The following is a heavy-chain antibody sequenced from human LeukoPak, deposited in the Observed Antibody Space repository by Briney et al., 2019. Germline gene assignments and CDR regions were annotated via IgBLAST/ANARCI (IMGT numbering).Heavy chain of an antibody. CDR2: IKQDGSEK. J-gene: IGHJ4*02. V-gene: IGHV3-7*01. CDR3: ADPPVGY. CDR1: GFTLSKFW. Sequence: GGSLRLSCAASGFTLSKFWMTWVRQAPGKGLEWLANIKQDGSEKNYVDSVKGRFTISRDNAKNSLFLQMNSLRAEDTAVYYCADPPVGYWGQGTLVTASS. D-gene: IGHD2-2*01.